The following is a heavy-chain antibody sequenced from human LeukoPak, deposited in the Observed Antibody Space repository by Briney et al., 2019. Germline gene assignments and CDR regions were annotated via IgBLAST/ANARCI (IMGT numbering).Heavy chain of an antibody. Sequence: PGGALRLSCATPGLTFSSYSMNSVRRTPGKGLECVSSISSTSDYIYYEDSGKGRFTISRDTAKTSLYMQMNSMRAEETAVYYCARDDRYSYGYSQSGHFDYWGQGILVTVSS. D-gene: IGHD5-18*01. CDR1: GLTFSSYS. CDR2: ISSTSDYI. CDR3: ARDDRYSYGYSQSGHFDY. V-gene: IGHV3-21*01. J-gene: IGHJ4*02.